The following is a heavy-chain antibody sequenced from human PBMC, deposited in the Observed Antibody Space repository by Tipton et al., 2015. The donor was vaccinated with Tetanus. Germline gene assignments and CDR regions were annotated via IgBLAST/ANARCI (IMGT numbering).Heavy chain of an antibody. CDR3: ARQADNWFDP. D-gene: IGHD6-13*01. CDR2: IYYNGAT. Sequence: ELVKPSETLSLTCTVSGDDMTGGTPYWGWIRQPPGGGLEWIGNIYYNGATFYNESLKSRVTISIDMSKNQFSLKLTSVTAADTGVYYCARQADNWFDPWGQGTLATVSS. CDR1: GDDMTGGTPY. V-gene: IGHV4-39*01. J-gene: IGHJ5*02.